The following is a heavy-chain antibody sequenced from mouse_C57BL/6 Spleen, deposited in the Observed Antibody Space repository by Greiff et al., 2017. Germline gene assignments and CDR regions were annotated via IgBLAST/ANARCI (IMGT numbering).Heavy chain of an antibody. CDR1: GFTFSSYG. Sequence: EVKVEESGGDLVKPGGSLKLSCAASGFTFSSYGMSWVRQTPDKRLEWVATISSGGSYTYSPDSVKGRFTISRDNAKNTLYLQMSSLKSEDTAMYYCARHPPTTVVATDWYFDVWGTGTTVTVSS. CDR2: ISSGGSYT. J-gene: IGHJ1*03. CDR3: ARHPPTTVVATDWYFDV. D-gene: IGHD1-1*01. V-gene: IGHV5-6*02.